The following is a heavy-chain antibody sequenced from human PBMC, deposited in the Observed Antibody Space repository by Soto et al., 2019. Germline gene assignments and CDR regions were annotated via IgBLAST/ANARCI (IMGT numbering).Heavy chain of an antibody. CDR2: IIPILGIA. Sequence: SVKVSCKASGGTFSSYTISWVRQAPGQGLEWMGRIIPILGIANYAQKFQGRVTMTADTSTNTAYMELSSLRSEDTAVYYCATRGYSAHDYFDSWGQGTLVTVSS. CDR1: GGTFSSYT. V-gene: IGHV1-69*02. J-gene: IGHJ4*02. D-gene: IGHD5-12*01. CDR3: ATRGYSAHDYFDS.